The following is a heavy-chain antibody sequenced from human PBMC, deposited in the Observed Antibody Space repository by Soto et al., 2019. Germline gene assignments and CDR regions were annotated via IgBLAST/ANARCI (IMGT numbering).Heavy chain of an antibody. J-gene: IGHJ3*02. CDR2: IYYRGNT. V-gene: IGHV4-61*03. CDR3: ARTKTGYAFDI. CDR1: GGSISSGGYY. Sequence: SETLSLTCTVSGGSISSGGYYWSWIRQHPGKGLEWIGYIYYRGNTNYNPSLKSRVTISVDTSKNHFALKLNSVTAADTAVYYCARTKTGYAFDIWGQGTMVTVSS. D-gene: IGHD2-8*01.